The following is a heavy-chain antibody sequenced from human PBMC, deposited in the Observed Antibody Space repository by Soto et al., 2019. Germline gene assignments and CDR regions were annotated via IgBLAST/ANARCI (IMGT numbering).Heavy chain of an antibody. CDR2: IIPIFGTA. Sequence: SVKVSCKASGGTFSSYAISWVRQAPGQGLEWMGGIIPIFGTANYAQKFQGRVTITADESTSTAYMELSSLRSEDTAVYYCAIYRTENYYYGMDVWGPGTTVTVSS. CDR3: AIYRTENYYYGMDV. J-gene: IGHJ6*02. V-gene: IGHV1-69*13. D-gene: IGHD5-12*01. CDR1: GGTFSSYA.